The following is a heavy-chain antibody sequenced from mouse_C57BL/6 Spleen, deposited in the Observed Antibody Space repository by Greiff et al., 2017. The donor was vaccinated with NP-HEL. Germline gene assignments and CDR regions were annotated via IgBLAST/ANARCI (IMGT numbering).Heavy chain of an antibody. Sequence: EVQLQQSGPELVKPGASVKIPCKASGYTFTDYNMDWVKQSHGKSLEWIGDINPNNGGTIYNQKFKGKATLTVDKSSSTAYMELRSLTSEDTAVYYCARRGYDGYYVAYWGQGTLVTVSA. V-gene: IGHV1-18*01. CDR3: ARRGYDGYYVAY. D-gene: IGHD2-3*01. J-gene: IGHJ3*01. CDR2: INPNNGGT. CDR1: GYTFTDYN.